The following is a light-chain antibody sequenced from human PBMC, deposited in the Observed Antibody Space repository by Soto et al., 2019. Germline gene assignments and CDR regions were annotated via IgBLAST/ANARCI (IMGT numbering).Light chain of an antibody. CDR1: QSVAGN. J-gene: IGKJ4*01. CDR2: GAF. Sequence: EIVMTQSPATLSVSPGEGATLSCWASQSVAGNLAWYQQKPGQAPRLLLYGAFTRATGIPATFSGSGSGTEFTLTISSLESEDFAVYYCQQYNKWPLTFGGGTKVEIK. V-gene: IGKV3-15*01. CDR3: QQYNKWPLT.